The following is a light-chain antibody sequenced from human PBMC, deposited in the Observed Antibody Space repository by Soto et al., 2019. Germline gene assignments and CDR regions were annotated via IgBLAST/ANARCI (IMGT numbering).Light chain of an antibody. CDR2: DVS. CDR1: SSYVGGFDF. CDR3: CLYTASYSV. Sequence: QSALTQPRSVSGSPGQSVAISCTATSSYVGGFDFVSWYQQHPGKAPKLVIYDVSKRPSGVPDRFSGSRSGDTASLTISGLQAEDEADYYCCLYTASYSVFGGGTKLTVL. J-gene: IGLJ3*02. V-gene: IGLV2-11*01.